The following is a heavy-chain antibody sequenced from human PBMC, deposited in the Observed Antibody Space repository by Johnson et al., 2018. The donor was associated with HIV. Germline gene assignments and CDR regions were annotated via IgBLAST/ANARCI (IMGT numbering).Heavy chain of an antibody. CDR2: ISYDGSNK. CDR3: ASRYTVDAFDI. V-gene: IGHV3-30*04. J-gene: IGHJ3*02. D-gene: IGHD1-1*01. CDR1: GFTFSSSA. Sequence: QVQLVESGGGVVQPGRALRLSCAASGFTFSSSAMHWVRQAPGKGLEWVAVISYDGSNKYYADSVKGRFTISRDNSKNTLYLQMNSLRAEDTAVYYCASRYTVDAFDIWGQGTMVTVSS.